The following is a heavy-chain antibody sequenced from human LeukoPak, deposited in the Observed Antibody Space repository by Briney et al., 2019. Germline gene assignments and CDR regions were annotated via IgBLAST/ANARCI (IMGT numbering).Heavy chain of an antibody. CDR1: GGYISSDTYY. D-gene: IGHD4-23*01. V-gene: IGHV4-61*02. CDR3: ARGVYGGSPPYYFDY. CDR2: IYMSGST. Sequence: SETLSLTCTVSGGYISSDTYYWSWIRQPAGKGLERIGRIYMSGSTNYNPSLKSRVTISVDKSKNQFSLKVRSATAADTAVYYCARGVYGGSPPYYFDYWGKGTLVTVSS. J-gene: IGHJ4*02.